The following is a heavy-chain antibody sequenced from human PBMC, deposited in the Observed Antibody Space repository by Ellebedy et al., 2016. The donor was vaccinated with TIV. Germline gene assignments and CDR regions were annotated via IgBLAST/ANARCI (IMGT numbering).Heavy chain of an antibody. CDR1: GYTFTSYG. D-gene: IGHD2-2*01. Sequence: ASVKVSCKASGYTFTSYGISWVRQAPGQGLEWMGWINPNSGGTNYAQKFQGRVTMTRDTSISTAYMELSRLRSDDTAVYYCALDCSSTSCQDNAFDIWGQGTMVTVSS. CDR2: INPNSGGT. CDR3: ALDCSSTSCQDNAFDI. V-gene: IGHV1-2*02. J-gene: IGHJ3*02.